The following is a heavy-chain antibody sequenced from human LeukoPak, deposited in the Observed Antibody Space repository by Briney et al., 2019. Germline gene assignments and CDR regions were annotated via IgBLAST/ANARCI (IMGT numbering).Heavy chain of an antibody. D-gene: IGHD3-10*01. CDR2: INPSGGGT. J-gene: IGHJ4*02. Sequence: ASVKVSCKSSGYTFTSYYMYWVRQAPGQGLEWMGIINPSGGGTSYAQKFQGRVTMTRDTSTSTVNMELSSLRSEDTAVYYCARDSGMVRGTVDYWGQGTLVTVSS. CDR1: GYTFTSYY. CDR3: ARDSGMVRGTVDY. V-gene: IGHV1-46*01.